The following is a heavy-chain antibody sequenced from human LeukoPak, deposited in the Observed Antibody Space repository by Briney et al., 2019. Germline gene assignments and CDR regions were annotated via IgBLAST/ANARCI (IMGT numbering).Heavy chain of an antibody. Sequence: GRSLRLAWAAAGFTFSSYEMNWVLQAPGKGLEWVSYISSSGSTIYYASSVKGRFTISRDNAKNSLYLPMNSLRAEDTAVYYCARVQWLVNFDYWGQGTLVTVSS. CDR3: ARVQWLVNFDY. CDR2: ISSSGSTI. CDR1: GFTFSSYE. V-gene: IGHV3-48*03. J-gene: IGHJ4*02. D-gene: IGHD6-19*01.